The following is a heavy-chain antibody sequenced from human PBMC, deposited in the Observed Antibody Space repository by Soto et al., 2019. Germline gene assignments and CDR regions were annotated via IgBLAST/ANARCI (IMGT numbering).Heavy chain of an antibody. Sequence: QVQLQESGPGLVKPSETLSLTCTVSGGFVNSDTHSWSWIRQTPGKGLEWIGFIYSGGSTKNPSLRSRVTMSVDTSKNQFSLKLRSVIVADTAVYHCARFVRSCSATTCSTRADVWGQGITVTVSS. CDR3: ARFVRSCSATTCSTRADV. D-gene: IGHD2-2*01. CDR1: GGFVNSDTHS. J-gene: IGHJ6*02. CDR2: IYSGGST. V-gene: IGHV4-61*01.